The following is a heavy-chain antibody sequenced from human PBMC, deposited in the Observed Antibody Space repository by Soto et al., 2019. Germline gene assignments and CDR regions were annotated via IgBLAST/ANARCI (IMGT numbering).Heavy chain of an antibody. V-gene: IGHV1-18*01. J-gene: IGHJ6*02. D-gene: IGHD6-13*01. CDR3: AREEGQQRGWGMDV. Sequence: VASVKVSCKASGYTFTSYGISWGRQAPGQGLEWMGWISAYNGNTNYAQKLQGRVTMTTDTSTSTAYMELRSLRSDDTAVYYCAREEGQQRGWGMDVWGQGTTVTVSS. CDR2: ISAYNGNT. CDR1: GYTFTSYG.